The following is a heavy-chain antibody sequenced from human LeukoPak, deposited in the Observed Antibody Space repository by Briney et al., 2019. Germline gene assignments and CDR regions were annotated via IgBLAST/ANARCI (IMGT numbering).Heavy chain of an antibody. J-gene: IGHJ5*02. CDR1: GYTLTELS. V-gene: IGHV1-24*01. CDR3: ATWSWNYVGSNP. CDR2: FDPEDGET. D-gene: IGHD1-7*01. Sequence: ASVKVSCKVSGYTLTELSMHWERQAPGKGLEWMGGFDPEDGETIYAQKFQGRVTMTEDTSTDTAYMELSSLRSEDTAVYYCATWSWNYVGSNPWGQGTLVTVSS.